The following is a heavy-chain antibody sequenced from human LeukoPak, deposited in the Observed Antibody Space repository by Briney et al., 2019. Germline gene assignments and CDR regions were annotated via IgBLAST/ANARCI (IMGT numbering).Heavy chain of an antibody. J-gene: IGHJ4*02. V-gene: IGHV3-43*02. CDR1: GFTFDDYA. CDR2: ISGDGGST. Sequence: QSGGSLRLSCAASGFTFDDYAMHWVRQAPGKGLEWVSLISGDGGSTYYADSVKGRFTISRDNSKNSLYLQMNSLRTEDTALYYCAKDVSGGYYDSVGDYWGQGTLVTVSS. D-gene: IGHD3-22*01. CDR3: AKDVSGGYYDSVGDY.